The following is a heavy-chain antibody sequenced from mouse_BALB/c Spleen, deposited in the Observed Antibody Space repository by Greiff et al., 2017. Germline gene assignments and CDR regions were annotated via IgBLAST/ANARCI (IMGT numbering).Heavy chain of an antibody. D-gene: IGHD1-1*01. CDR2: INPSNGRT. J-gene: IGHJ2*01. CDR1: GYTFTSYW. V-gene: IGHV1S81*02. Sequence: VQLQQPGAELVKPGASVKLSCKASGYTFTSYWMHWVKQRPGQGLEWIGEINPSNGRTNYNEKFKSKATLTVDKSSSTAYMQLSSLTSEDSAVYYCMSITTGTRDYWGQGTTLTVSS. CDR3: MSITTGTRDY.